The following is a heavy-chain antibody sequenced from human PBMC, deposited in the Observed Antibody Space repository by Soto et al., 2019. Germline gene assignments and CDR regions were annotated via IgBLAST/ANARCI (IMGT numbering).Heavy chain of an antibody. D-gene: IGHD2-15*01. CDR2: VSIGGST. CDR3: AKRRGAGGHFDY. V-gene: IGHV3-23*01. CDR1: GFTFSSYA. J-gene: IGHJ4*02. Sequence: GSLRLSCAASGFTFSSYAMGWVRQGPGEGLEWGAVVSIGGSTHYADSVRGRFTISRDNSKNTLSLQMNSLTAEDTAVYFCAKRRGAGGHFDYWGQGALVTVSS.